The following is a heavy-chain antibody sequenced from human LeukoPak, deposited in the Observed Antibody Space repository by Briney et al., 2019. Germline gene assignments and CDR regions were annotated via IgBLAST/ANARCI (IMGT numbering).Heavy chain of an antibody. V-gene: IGHV3-21*01. CDR2: ISSSSSYI. J-gene: IGHJ4*02. Sequence: GGSLRLSCAASGFTFSSYSMTWVRQAPGKGLEWVSSISSSSSYIYYADSVKGRFTISRDNAKNSLYLQMNSLRAEDTAVYYCARDNYFLYAPATGPSDYWGQGTLVTVSS. D-gene: IGHD2/OR15-2a*01. CDR1: GFTFSSYS. CDR3: ARDNYFLYAPATGPSDY.